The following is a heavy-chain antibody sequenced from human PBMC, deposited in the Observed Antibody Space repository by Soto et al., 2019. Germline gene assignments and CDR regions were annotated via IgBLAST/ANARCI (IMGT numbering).Heavy chain of an antibody. Sequence: QLQLQESGPGLVKPSETLSLTCSVSGDSINSDKYYWGWIRQPPGKGLEWIGSIYFRGNTYYNPSLQTRATKSLDKSKSQFSLKLNSVTAADSAVYFCARLEGLATISYYFDFWGQGALVTVSS. J-gene: IGHJ4*02. CDR1: GDSINSDKYY. CDR3: ARLEGLATISYYFDF. V-gene: IGHV4-39*01. D-gene: IGHD3-9*01. CDR2: IYFRGNT.